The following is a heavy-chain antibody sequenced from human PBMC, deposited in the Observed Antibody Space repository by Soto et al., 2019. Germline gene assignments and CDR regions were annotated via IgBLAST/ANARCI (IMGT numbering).Heavy chain of an antibody. CDR3: ARADCGGDCYWGGHYYYGMDV. V-gene: IGHV3-30-3*01. CDR2: ISYDGSNK. D-gene: IGHD2-21*02. Sequence: GGSLRLSXAASGFTFSSYAMHWVRQAPGKGLEWVAVISYDGSNKYYADSVKGRFTISRDNSKNTLYLQMNSLRAEDTAVYYCARADCGGDCYWGGHYYYGMDVWGQGTTVTVSS. J-gene: IGHJ6*02. CDR1: GFTFSSYA.